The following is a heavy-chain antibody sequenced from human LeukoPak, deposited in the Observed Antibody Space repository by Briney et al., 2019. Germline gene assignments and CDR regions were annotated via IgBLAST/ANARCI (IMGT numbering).Heavy chain of an antibody. CDR3: ARENNYFDY. CDR1: GDSISSYY. J-gene: IGHJ4*02. CDR2: IYYSGST. Sequence: SETLSLTCTVSGDSISSYYWTWIRQPPGKGLEWIGYIYYSGSTNYNPSLKSRVTISVDTSKKQFSLKLNSVTAADTAVYYCARENNYFDYWGQGTLVTVSS. V-gene: IGHV4-59*01.